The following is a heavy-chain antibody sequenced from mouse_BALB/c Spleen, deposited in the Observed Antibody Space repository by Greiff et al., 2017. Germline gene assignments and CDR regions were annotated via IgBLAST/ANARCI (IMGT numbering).Heavy chain of an antibody. D-gene: IGHD2-1*01. Sequence: EVQRVESGGGLVQPGGSRKLSCAASGFTFSSFGMHWVRQAPEKGLEWVAYISSGSSTIYYADTVKGRFTISRDNPKNTLFLQMTSLRSEDTAMYYCARGGNYVAWFAYWGQGTLVTVSA. CDR2: ISSGSSTI. J-gene: IGHJ3*01. CDR1: GFTFSSFG. CDR3: ARGGNYVAWFAY. V-gene: IGHV5-17*02.